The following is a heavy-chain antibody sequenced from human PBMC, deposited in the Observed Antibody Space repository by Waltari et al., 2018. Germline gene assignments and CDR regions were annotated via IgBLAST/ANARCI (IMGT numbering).Heavy chain of an antibody. Sequence: QVQLVQSGAEVKKPGSSVKVSCKASGGTFSSYAISWVRQAPGQGLEWRGRIIPILGIANYAQKFQGRVTITADKSTSTAYMELSSLRSEDTAVYYCASTYGGSIMMASWSLDYWGQGTLVTVSS. CDR3: ASTYGGSIMMASWSLDY. CDR2: IIPILGIA. CDR1: GGTFSSYA. V-gene: IGHV1-69*04. D-gene: IGHD5-12*01. J-gene: IGHJ4*02.